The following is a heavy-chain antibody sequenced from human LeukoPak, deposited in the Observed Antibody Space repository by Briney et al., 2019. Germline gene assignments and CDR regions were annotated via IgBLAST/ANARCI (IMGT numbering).Heavy chain of an antibody. CDR3: ARVYCSSTSCLEADY. V-gene: IGHV1-18*04. D-gene: IGHD2-2*01. Sequence: ASVKVSCKASGYTFTSYGISWVRQAPGQGLEWMGWISAYNGNTNYAQKLQGRVTMTTDTSTSTAYMELRSLRSDATAVYYCARVYCSSTSCLEADYWGQGTLVTVSS. J-gene: IGHJ4*02. CDR1: GYTFTSYG. CDR2: ISAYNGNT.